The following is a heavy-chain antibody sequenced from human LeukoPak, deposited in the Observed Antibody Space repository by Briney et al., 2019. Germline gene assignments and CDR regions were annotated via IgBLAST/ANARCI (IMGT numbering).Heavy chain of an antibody. Sequence: SETLSLTCTVSGFSVTTDSYCWGWIRQPPGKGLEWIGYDYCGGDTNYDPSLKRRVTISVDTSKNQFSLTLTSVTAADTAVYFCARDHFGSLDSWGQGILVTVSS. V-gene: IGHV4-61*01. CDR3: ARDHFGSLDS. J-gene: IGHJ4*02. CDR2: DYCGGDT. CDR1: GFSVTTDSYC. D-gene: IGHD3-10*01.